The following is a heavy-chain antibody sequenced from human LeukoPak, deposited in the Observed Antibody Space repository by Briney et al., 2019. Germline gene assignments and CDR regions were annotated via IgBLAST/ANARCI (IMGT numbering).Heavy chain of an antibody. CDR3: AKGIYSSGWSYFDY. Sequence: GGSLRLSCAASGFTFSNSAMSWVRQAPGKGLEWVSTLSGSGITTYYADSVKGRFTISRDNSKNTLYLQMNSLRAEDTAVYCCAKGIYSSGWSYFDYWGHGTLVIVSS. CDR2: LSGSGITT. V-gene: IGHV3-23*01. CDR1: GFTFSNSA. J-gene: IGHJ4*01. D-gene: IGHD6-19*01.